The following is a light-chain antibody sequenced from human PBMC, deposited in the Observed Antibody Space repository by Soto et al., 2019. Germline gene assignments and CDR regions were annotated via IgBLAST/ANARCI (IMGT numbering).Light chain of an antibody. Sequence: EIVLTQSPGTLSLSPGERATLSCRASQSVSSSYLALYQHKPGQAPRLLIYGASSRATGIPDRFSGSGSGTDFTLTISRLELEDFAVYYCQQYGSSPHTFGQGTKLEIK. CDR3: QQYGSSPHT. CDR1: QSVSSSY. J-gene: IGKJ2*01. V-gene: IGKV3-20*01. CDR2: GAS.